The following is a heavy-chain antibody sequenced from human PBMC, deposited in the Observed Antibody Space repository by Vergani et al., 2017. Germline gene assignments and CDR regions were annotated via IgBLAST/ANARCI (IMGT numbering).Heavy chain of an antibody. Sequence: EVQLLESGGGLVQPGGSLRLSCAASGFTFSGHTMHWVRQASGKGLEWVGRIRTKGNSYATKYAASVKGRFTISRDDSKNTAYLQMNSLRTEDTAVYYCTRPCSYGNFRVRYHMDVWDKGTTLTVPS. CDR1: GFTFSGHT. CDR3: TRPCSYGNFRVRYHMDV. D-gene: IGHD4-11*01. CDR2: IRTKGNSYAT. J-gene: IGHJ6*03. V-gene: IGHV3-73*01.